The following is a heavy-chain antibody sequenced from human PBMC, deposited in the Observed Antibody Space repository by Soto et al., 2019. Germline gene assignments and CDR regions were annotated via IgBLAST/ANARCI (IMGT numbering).Heavy chain of an antibody. J-gene: IGHJ5*02. Sequence: QVQLVQSGAEVKKPGASVKVSCKASGYTFTSYDINWVRQATGQGLEWMGWMNPNSGNTGYAQKFQGRVTMTRNTSISTDYMELSSLRSEDTAVYYCARGFGGRPLAARRNWFDPLGQGTLVTVSS. CDR3: ARGFGGRPLAARRNWFDP. D-gene: IGHD6-6*01. CDR1: GYTFTSYD. V-gene: IGHV1-8*01. CDR2: MNPNSGNT.